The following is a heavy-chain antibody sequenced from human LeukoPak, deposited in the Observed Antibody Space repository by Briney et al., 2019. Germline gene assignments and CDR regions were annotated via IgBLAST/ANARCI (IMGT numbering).Heavy chain of an antibody. V-gene: IGHV3-7*01. CDR2: INHNGNVN. Sequence: PGGSLRLSCAASGFTFSSYWMNWARQAPGKGLEWVASINHNGNVNYYVDSVKGRFTISRDNAKNSLYLQMSNLRAEDTAVYYCARDRRFLEWLTRNYFDYWGQGTLVTVSS. CDR3: ARDRRFLEWLTRNYFDY. D-gene: IGHD3-3*01. CDR1: GFTFSSYW. J-gene: IGHJ4*02.